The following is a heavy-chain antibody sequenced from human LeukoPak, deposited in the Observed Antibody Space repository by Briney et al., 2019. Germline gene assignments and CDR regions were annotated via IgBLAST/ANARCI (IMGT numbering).Heavy chain of an antibody. J-gene: IGHJ4*02. CDR1: GGSIGGYY. Sequence: SETLSLTCTVSGGSIGGYYWSWIRQHPGKGLEWIGYIYYSGSTYYNPSPKSRVTISVDTSKNQFSLKLSSVTAADTAVYYCARSRDGYNSDYFDYWGQGTLVTVSS. CDR2: IYYSGST. D-gene: IGHD5-24*01. V-gene: IGHV4-31*03. CDR3: ARSRDGYNSDYFDY.